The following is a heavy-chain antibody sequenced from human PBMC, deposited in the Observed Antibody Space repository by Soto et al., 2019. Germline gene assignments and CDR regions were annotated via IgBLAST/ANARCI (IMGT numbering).Heavy chain of an antibody. Sequence: LSLTCAVYGGSFSGYYWSWIRQPPGKGLEWIGEINHSGSTNYNPSLKSRVTISVDTSKNQFSLKLSSVTAADTAVYYCARGVFGVVIAHYYYYYMDVWGKGTTVTVSS. CDR2: INHSGST. CDR1: GGSFSGYY. J-gene: IGHJ6*03. V-gene: IGHV4-34*01. CDR3: ARGVFGVVIAHYYYYYMDV. D-gene: IGHD3-3*01.